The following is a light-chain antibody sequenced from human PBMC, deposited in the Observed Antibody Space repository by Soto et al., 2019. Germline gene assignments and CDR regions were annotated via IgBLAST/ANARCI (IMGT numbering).Light chain of an antibody. Sequence: LTQSPSASGSPGQSVTISCTGTSSDIGGYNSVSWYQQHPGKAPKVMIYDVTKRPSGVPDRFSGSKSGNTASLTVSALQAEGEADYYCSSYTDRKNLVFGTGTKVTVL. J-gene: IGLJ1*01. V-gene: IGLV2-8*01. CDR1: SSDIGGYNS. CDR2: DVT. CDR3: SSYTDRKNLV.